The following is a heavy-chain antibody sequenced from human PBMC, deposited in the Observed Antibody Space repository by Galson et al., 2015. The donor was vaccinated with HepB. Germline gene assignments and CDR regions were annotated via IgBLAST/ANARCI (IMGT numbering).Heavy chain of an antibody. CDR1: GFTFSSYA. V-gene: IGHV3-23*01. D-gene: IGHD3-22*01. CDR3: ALLLLNYYDSSGPPGYFDY. CDR2: ISGSGGST. J-gene: IGHJ4*02. Sequence: LRLSCAASGFTFSSYAMSWVRQAPGKGLEWVSAISGSGGSTYYADSVKGRFTISRDNSKNTLYLQMNSLRAEDTAVYYCALLLLNYYDSSGPPGYFDYWGQGTLVTVSS.